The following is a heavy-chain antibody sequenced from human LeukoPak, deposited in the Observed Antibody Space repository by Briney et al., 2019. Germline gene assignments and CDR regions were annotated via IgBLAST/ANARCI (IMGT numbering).Heavy chain of an antibody. CDR2: ISSGGSND. CDR1: GFIFSNYA. Sequence: GRSLRLSCAASGFIFSNYAMHWVRQAPGKGREWVAVISSGGSNDYYADSVKGRFTISRDNSKNTLYLQMNSLRAEDTAVYYCAAYSSCDYWGQGTLVTVSS. CDR3: AAYSSCDY. J-gene: IGHJ4*02. D-gene: IGHD6-6*01. V-gene: IGHV3-30*14.